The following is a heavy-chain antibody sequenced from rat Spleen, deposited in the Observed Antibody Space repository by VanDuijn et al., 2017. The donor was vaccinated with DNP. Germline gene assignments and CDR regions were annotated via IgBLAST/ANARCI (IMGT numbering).Heavy chain of an antibody. J-gene: IGHJ3*01. CDR1: GFTFSDYN. CDR3: TRPKYPGISPNWFAF. CDR2: IIYDGSRT. Sequence: EVQLVESGGGLVQPGRSLKLSCAASGFTFSDYNMAWVRQAPTKGLEWVATIIYDGSRTHYRDSVKGRFTISRDNAKSTLYLQMNSLRSEDTASYYCTRPKYPGISPNWFAFWGQGTLVTVSS. D-gene: IGHD1-4*01. V-gene: IGHV5S10*01.